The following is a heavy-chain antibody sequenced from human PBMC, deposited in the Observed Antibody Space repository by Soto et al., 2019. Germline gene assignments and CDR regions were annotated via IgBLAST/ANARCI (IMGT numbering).Heavy chain of an antibody. J-gene: IGHJ4*02. Sequence: QLQLQESGSGLVKPSQTLSLTCSVSGDSISSGGYSWSWIRQPPGKGLEWIGFIYYSGSTDYNPSLKSRVTISVDRSKNQFSLNLSSVTAADTAVYYCARGGGISHFDTWGQGTLVTVSS. D-gene: IGHD3-10*01. CDR3: ARGGGISHFDT. CDR2: IYYSGST. V-gene: IGHV4-30-2*01. CDR1: GDSISSGGYS.